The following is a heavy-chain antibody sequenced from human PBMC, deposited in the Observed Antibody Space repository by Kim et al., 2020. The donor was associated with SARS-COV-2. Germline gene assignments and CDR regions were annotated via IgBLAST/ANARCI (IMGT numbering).Heavy chain of an antibody. Sequence: GGSLRLSCAASGFTFSTYDMHWVRQAPGKGLEWVSSISSSSTYIYYADSVKGRFTISRDNAKNSLCLQMNSLRPEDTAVYYCVRALKYSRAGYDFDYWGKGARVTVPS. CDR1: GFTFSTYD. D-gene: IGHD6-19*01. CDR3: VRALKYSRAGYDFDY. V-gene: IGHV3-21*01. J-gene: IGHJ4*02. CDR2: ISSSSTYI.